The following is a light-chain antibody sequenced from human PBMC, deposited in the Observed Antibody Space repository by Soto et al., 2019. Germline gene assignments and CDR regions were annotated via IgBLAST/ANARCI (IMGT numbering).Light chain of an antibody. CDR1: QSVSSSY. J-gene: IGKJ2*01. Sequence: EIVLTQSPGTLSLSPGERVTLSCRASQSVSSSYLAWYQQKPGQAPRLLIYGASSRATGIQDRFSGSGSGTAFTLTISRLEPEDFAVYYCQQYGSSPMYTFGQGTKLEIK. CDR3: QQYGSSPMYT. CDR2: GAS. V-gene: IGKV3-20*01.